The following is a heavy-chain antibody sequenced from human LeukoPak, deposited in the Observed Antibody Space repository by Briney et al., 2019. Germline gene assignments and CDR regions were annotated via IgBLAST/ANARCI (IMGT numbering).Heavy chain of an antibody. Sequence: SETLSLTCTASGGSTNNDSYYWSWIRQPAGKGLEWIGRIHPTGNTMYNPSLKSRVTISVDTSKNQFSLNLSSVTAADTAVYYCASHYRRSGIDAFDIWGQGTVVIASS. D-gene: IGHD6-6*01. V-gene: IGHV4-61*02. CDR3: ASHYRRSGIDAFDI. CDR1: GGSTNNDSYY. CDR2: IHPTGNT. J-gene: IGHJ3*02.